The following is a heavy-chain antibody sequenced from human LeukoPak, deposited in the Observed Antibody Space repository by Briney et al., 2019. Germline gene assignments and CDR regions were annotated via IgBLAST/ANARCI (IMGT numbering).Heavy chain of an antibody. Sequence: GGSLRLSCAASGFTFSSHCLNWVRQAPGKGLEWVANIKQDGSEKNCVDSVKGRFTISRDNAKNSLYLQMNNLRAEDTAIYYCARDYGDYYHYGMDVWGQGTTVTVSS. D-gene: IGHD4-17*01. CDR3: ARDYGDYYHYGMDV. CDR1: GFTFSSHC. CDR2: IKQDGSEK. J-gene: IGHJ6*02. V-gene: IGHV3-7*01.